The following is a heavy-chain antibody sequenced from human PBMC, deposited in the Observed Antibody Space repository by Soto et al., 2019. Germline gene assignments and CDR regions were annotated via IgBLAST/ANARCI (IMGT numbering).Heavy chain of an antibody. CDR1: GYTFTSYG. J-gene: IGHJ4*02. CDR2: ISAYNGNT. V-gene: IGHV1-18*01. Sequence: GASVKVSCKASGYTFTSYGISWVRQAPGQGLEWMGWISAYNGNTNYAQKLQGRVTMTTDTSTSTAYMELRSLRSDDTAVYYCARGFGVGYDFWSGYYDYWGQGTLVTVSS. CDR3: ARGFGVGYDFWSGYYDY. D-gene: IGHD3-3*01.